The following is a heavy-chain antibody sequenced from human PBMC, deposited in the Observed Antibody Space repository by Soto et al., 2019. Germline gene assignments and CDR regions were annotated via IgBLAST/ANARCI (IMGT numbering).Heavy chain of an antibody. CDR2: INFSGST. V-gene: IGHV4-59*01. D-gene: IGHD2-15*01. CDR1: GGSISGYY. CDR3: ACFFGTDCSGGRCYVAFDI. Sequence: SETLSLTCTVSGGSISGYYWSWIRQPPGKRLERIGYINFSGSTNYNPSLRSRDTISVDTSKKQFSLKLSSVTAADTAVYYCACFFGTDCSGGRCYVAFDIWGQGTLVTVSS. J-gene: IGHJ3*02.